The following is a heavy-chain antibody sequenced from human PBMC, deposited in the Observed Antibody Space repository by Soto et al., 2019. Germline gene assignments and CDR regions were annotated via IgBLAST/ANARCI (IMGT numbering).Heavy chain of an antibody. CDR3: AKDALAVAGTRDAFDI. Sequence: EVQLLESGGGLVQPGGSLRLSCAASGFTFSSYAMSWVRQAPGKGREWVSAISGSGGSTYYADSVKGRFTISRDNSKNTLYLQMNSLRAEDTAVYYCAKDALAVAGTRDAFDIWGQGTMVTVSS. CDR2: ISGSGGST. D-gene: IGHD6-19*01. CDR1: GFTFSSYA. J-gene: IGHJ3*02. V-gene: IGHV3-23*01.